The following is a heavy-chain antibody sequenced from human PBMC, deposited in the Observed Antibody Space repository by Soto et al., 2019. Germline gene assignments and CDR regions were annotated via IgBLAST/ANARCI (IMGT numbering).Heavy chain of an antibody. Sequence: TLSLTCTVSGGSISRGDYYWSWIRQPPGKGLEWIGYIYYSGSTYYNPSLKSRVTISVDTSKNQFSLKLSSVTAADTAVYYCARERLDYGDYYAGYWGQGTLVTVSS. J-gene: IGHJ4*02. CDR2: IYYSGST. D-gene: IGHD4-17*01. V-gene: IGHV4-30-4*01. CDR1: GGSISRGDYY. CDR3: ARERLDYGDYYAGY.